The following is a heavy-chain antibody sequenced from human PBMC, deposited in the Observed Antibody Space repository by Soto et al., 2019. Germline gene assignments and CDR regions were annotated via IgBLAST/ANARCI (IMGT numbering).Heavy chain of an antibody. D-gene: IGHD3-9*01. CDR3: ARTYYDILTGFSFDY. CDR1: GFTFSSYS. Sequence: EVQLVESGGGLVQPGGSLRLSCAASGFTFSSYSMNWVRQAPGKGLEWVSYISSSSSTIYYADSVKGRFTSSRDNAKNSLYLQINSLRAEDTAVYYCARTYYDILTGFSFDYWGQGTLVTVSS. CDR2: ISSSSSTI. V-gene: IGHV3-48*01. J-gene: IGHJ4*02.